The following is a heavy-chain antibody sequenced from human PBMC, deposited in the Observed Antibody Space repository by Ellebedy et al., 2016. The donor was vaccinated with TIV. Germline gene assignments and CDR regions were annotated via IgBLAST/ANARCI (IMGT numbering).Heavy chain of an antibody. Sequence: AASVKVSCKASGYTFTSYYMHWVRQAPGQGLEWMGIINPSGGSTSYAQKFQGRVTMTRDTSTSTVYMELSSLRSEDTAVYYCAKEAWFLFGVYCTTTRCYSDYWGQGTLLTVSS. CDR2: INPSGGST. J-gene: IGHJ4*02. CDR1: GYTFTSYY. V-gene: IGHV1-46*01. CDR3: AKEAWFLFGVYCTTTRCYSDY. D-gene: IGHD2-2*01.